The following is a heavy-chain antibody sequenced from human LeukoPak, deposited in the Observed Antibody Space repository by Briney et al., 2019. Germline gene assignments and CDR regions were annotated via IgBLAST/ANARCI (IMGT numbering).Heavy chain of an antibody. V-gene: IGHV3-30*03. Sequence: GGSLRLSCAASGFTFRNYGMHWVRHAPGKGLDWVAVISYDGSNKYYADSVKGRFTISRDNAKNSLFLEMSSLRADDTAVYFCARDVEGGTFDIWGQGTTVTVSS. CDR3: ARDVEGGTFDI. D-gene: IGHD3-16*01. CDR1: GFTFRNYG. J-gene: IGHJ3*02. CDR2: ISYDGSNK.